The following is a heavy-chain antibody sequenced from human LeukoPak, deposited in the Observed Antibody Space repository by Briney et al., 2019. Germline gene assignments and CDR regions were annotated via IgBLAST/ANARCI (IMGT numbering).Heavy chain of an antibody. J-gene: IGHJ4*02. CDR3: ARAYSSGWYEDYFDY. CDR1: GGSISSGDYY. CDR2: IYYSGST. Sequence: SETLSLTCTVSGGSISSGDYYWSWIRQPPGKGLEWIGYIYYSGSTYYNPSLKSRVTISVDTSKNQFSLKLSSVTAADTAVYYCARAYSSGWYEDYFDYWGQGTLVIVSS. V-gene: IGHV4-30-4*01. D-gene: IGHD6-19*01.